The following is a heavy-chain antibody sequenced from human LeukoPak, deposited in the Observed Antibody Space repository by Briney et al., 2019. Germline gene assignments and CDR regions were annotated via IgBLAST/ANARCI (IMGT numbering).Heavy chain of an antibody. CDR3: ARALVAAAGTKPGMDV. CDR1: GGSFSGYH. CDR2: INHSGST. Sequence: PSETLSLTCAVYGGSFSGYHWSWIRQPPGKGLEWIGEINHSGSTNYNPSLKSRVTISVDTSKNQFSLKLSSVTAADTAVYYCARALVAAAGTKPGMDVWGQGTTVTVSS. V-gene: IGHV4-34*01. D-gene: IGHD6-13*01. J-gene: IGHJ6*02.